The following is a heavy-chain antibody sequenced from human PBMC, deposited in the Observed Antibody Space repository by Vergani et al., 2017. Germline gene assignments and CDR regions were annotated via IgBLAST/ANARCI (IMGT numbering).Heavy chain of an antibody. D-gene: IGHD3-22*01. Sequence: EVQLVESGGGLVQPGGSLRLSCAASGFTFSSYSMNWVRQAPGKGLEWVSYISSSSTIYYADSVKGRFTISRDNAKNSLYLQMNSLRAEDTAVYYCARDHKDTMIEKRVAFDIWGQGTMVTVSS. J-gene: IGHJ3*02. CDR2: ISSSSTI. V-gene: IGHV3-48*04. CDR1: GFTFSSYS. CDR3: ARDHKDTMIEKRVAFDI.